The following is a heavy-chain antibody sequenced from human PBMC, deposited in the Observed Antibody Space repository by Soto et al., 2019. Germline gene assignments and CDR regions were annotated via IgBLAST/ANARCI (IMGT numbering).Heavy chain of an antibody. Sequence: PGGSLRLSCAASGFSFSSYSMNWVRQAPGKGLEWISYITRNSDIINYADSVKGRFTISRDNAKNSLHLQMHSLRADDTAVYYCARDRDYCSSDKCYATCSAYWGQGTLVTVSS. V-gene: IGHV3-48*01. CDR3: ARDRDYCSSDKCYATCSAY. CDR1: GFSFSSYS. CDR2: ITRNSDII. J-gene: IGHJ4*02. D-gene: IGHD2-2*01.